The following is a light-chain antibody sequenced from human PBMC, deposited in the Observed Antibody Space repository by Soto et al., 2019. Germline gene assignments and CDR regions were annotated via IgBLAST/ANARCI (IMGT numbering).Light chain of an antibody. V-gene: IGLV2-14*01. CDR3: SSYTTRTTLYV. Sequence: QSALTQPASVSGSPGQSITISCTGTSRDVGSYNYVSWYQLHPGKAPKLMIYEVSNRPSGVSNRFSGSKSGDTASLTISGLQAEDEADYYCSSYTTRTTLYVFGTGTKVTVL. CDR1: SRDVGSYNY. J-gene: IGLJ1*01. CDR2: EVS.